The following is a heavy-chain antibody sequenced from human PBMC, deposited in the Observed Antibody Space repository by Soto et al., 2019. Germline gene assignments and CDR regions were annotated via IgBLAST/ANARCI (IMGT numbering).Heavy chain of an antibody. CDR2: IYTSGST. J-gene: IGHJ5*01. CDR3: ARESIVAGTDNWFDS. Sequence: PSETLSLTCTVSGAFIRGYYWSWIGQPAGKGLEWIGRIYTSGSTKYSPSLKSRATMSVDTSKKQFSLKLNSVTAADTAVYYCARESIVAGTDNWFDSWGQGTLVTVSS. V-gene: IGHV4-4*07. D-gene: IGHD6-19*01. CDR1: GAFIRGYY.